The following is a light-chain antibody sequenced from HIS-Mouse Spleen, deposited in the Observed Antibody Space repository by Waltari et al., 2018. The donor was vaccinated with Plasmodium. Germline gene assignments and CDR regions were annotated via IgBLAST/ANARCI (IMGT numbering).Light chain of an antibody. CDR1: SSDAGRYNL. Sequence: QSALTQPASVSGSPGPSITISCTATSSDAGRYNLVSWYQQHPGKAPKLMVYYEGSKRPSGVSNRFAGSKSGKTASLTICGLQAEDEADYYCCSYAGNSTWVFGGGTKLTVL. V-gene: IGLV2-23*01. J-gene: IGLJ3*02. CDR3: CSYAGNSTWV. CDR2: EGS.